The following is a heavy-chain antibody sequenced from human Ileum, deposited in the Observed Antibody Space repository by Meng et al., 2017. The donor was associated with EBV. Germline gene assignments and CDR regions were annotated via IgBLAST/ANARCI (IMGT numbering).Heavy chain of an antibody. CDR1: GDSISSSNPC. CDR3: ARRYYGVPFDN. CDR2: IYYSGST. J-gene: IGHJ4*02. D-gene: IGHD3-3*01. Sequence: LHLHEAGPGLVKPSDPLSLTCPVSGDSISSSNPCWGWLRQPPGKGLEWVGTIYYSGSTSYNPSLKSRVTISLDTSKNQFSLKVVSVTAADTAVYYCARRYYGVPFDNWGQGTLVTVSS. V-gene: IGHV4-39*01.